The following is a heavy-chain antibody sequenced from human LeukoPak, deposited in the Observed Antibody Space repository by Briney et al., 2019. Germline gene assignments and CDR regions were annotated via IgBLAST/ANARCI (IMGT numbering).Heavy chain of an antibody. J-gene: IGHJ6*02. CDR3: ARAYDFWSGPPPYYYYYGMDV. Sequence: GRSLRLSCAASGFTFSSYGMHWVRQAPGKGLEWVAVTWYDGSNKYYADSVKGRFTISRDNSKNTLYLQMNSLRAEDTAVYYCARAYDFWSGPPPYYYYYGMDVWGQGTTVTVSS. CDR2: TWYDGSNK. CDR1: GFTFSSYG. V-gene: IGHV3-33*08. D-gene: IGHD3-3*01.